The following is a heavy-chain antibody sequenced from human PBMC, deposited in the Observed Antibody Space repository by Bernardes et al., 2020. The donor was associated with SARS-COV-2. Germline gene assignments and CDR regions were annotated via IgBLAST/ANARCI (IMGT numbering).Heavy chain of an antibody. D-gene: IGHD3-3*01. Sequence: GGSLRLCCAVSGFTLSSNAMSWVRQAPGKGLEGVASSGSDDRSHYADSVKGRFSISRDNSKNTLYLEMNSLRVEDTAVYYCAKDLFWCGGADYWGQGMLVTVSP. J-gene: IGHJ4*01. CDR2: SSGSDDRS. V-gene: IGHV3-23*01. CDR3: AKDLFWCGGADY. CDR1: GFTLSSNA.